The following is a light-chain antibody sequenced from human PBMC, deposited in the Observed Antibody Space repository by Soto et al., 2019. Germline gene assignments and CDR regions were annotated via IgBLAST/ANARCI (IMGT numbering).Light chain of an antibody. CDR2: SNN. CDR1: SSSIGGNA. V-gene: IGLV1-44*01. Sequence: QSVLTQPPSSSGTPGQRVIISCSGSSSSIGGNAVNWYQHLPGTAPKLLMYSNNQRPSGVPDRFSGSKSGTSASLAISELQSEDEADYYCASWDDSLNGWVFGGGTQLTVL. CDR3: ASWDDSLNGWV. J-gene: IGLJ3*02.